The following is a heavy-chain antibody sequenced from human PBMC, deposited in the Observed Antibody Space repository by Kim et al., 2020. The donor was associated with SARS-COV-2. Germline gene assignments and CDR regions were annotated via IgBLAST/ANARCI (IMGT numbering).Heavy chain of an antibody. CDR3: ARGSWTDAFDF. Sequence: ASVKVSCKASGYTFTSYGLNWVRQAPGQGLEWMGWISAYNGNTNYAQKLQGRVTITTDTSTSTAYMELRSLRSDVTAVYYCARGSWTDAFDFWGQGTMVTVSS. CDR2: ISAYNGNT. CDR1: GYTFTSYG. D-gene: IGHD5-12*01. J-gene: IGHJ3*01. V-gene: IGHV1-18*01.